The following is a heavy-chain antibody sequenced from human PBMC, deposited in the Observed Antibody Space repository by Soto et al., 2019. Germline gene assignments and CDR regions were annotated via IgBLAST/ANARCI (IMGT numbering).Heavy chain of an antibody. Sequence: ASVKVSCKASGYTFTSYGISWVRQAPGQGLEWMGWISAYNGNTNYAQKLQGRVTMTTDTSTSTAYMELRSLRSDDTAMNYCARDLTPIVVVVAATRVELDYWGQGTLVTVSS. V-gene: IGHV1-18*01. CDR3: ARDLTPIVVVVAATRVELDY. CDR2: ISAYNGNT. J-gene: IGHJ4*02. CDR1: GYTFTSYG. D-gene: IGHD2-15*01.